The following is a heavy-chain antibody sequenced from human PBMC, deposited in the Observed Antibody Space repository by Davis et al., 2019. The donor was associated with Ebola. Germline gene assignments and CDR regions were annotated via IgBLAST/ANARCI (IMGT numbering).Heavy chain of an antibody. Sequence: MPSETLSLTCTVSGGSISSYYWSWIRQPPGKGLEWIGYIYYSGSTNYNPSLTSRVTISVDTSKNQFSLKLSSVTAADTAVYYCARMAESFYRGPDYYYYGMDVWGQGTTVTVSS. J-gene: IGHJ6*02. CDR1: GGSISSYY. CDR3: ARMAESFYRGPDYYYYGMDV. V-gene: IGHV4-59*08. D-gene: IGHD2/OR15-2a*01. CDR2: IYYSGST.